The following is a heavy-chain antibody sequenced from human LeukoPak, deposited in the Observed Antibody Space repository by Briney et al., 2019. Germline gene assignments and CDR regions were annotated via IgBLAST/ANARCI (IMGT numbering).Heavy chain of an antibody. CDR2: IRYDGSNK. CDR1: GFTFSSYG. CDR3: ASTESLLVAMDLDY. D-gene: IGHD2-8*02. J-gene: IGHJ4*02. Sequence: PGGSLRLSCVASGFTFSSYGMHWVRQAPGKGLEWVAFIRYDGSNKYYADSVKGRFTISRDNSKNTLYLQMNSLRAEDTAVYYCASTESLLVAMDLDYWGQGTLVTVSS. V-gene: IGHV3-30*02.